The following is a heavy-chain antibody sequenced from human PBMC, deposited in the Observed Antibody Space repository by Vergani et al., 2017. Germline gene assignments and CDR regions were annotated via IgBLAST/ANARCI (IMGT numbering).Heavy chain of an antibody. Sequence: EVQLVESGGGLVKRGGSLRLFCAASGFTFSSYSTNWVRQAPGKGLVWVSSISSSSSYIHYSDSLKGRFTIARDNAKSSLYLQMNSLRTEDTGVYYCARDRYYLDSGSNPSFYYYCLDVWGQGTAVTVSS. V-gene: IGHV3-21*01. D-gene: IGHD3-10*01. J-gene: IGHJ6*02. CDR2: ISSSSSYI. CDR1: GFTFSSYS. CDR3: ARDRYYLDSGSNPSFYYYCLDV.